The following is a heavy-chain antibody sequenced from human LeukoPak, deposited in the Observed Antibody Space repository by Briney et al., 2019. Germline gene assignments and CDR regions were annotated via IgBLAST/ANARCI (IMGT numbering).Heavy chain of an antibody. CDR2: IWYDGSNK. J-gene: IGHJ4*02. Sequence: PGGSLRLSCAASGFTFSSYGMHWVRQAPGKGLEWVAVIWYDGSNKYYAGSVKGRFTISIDNAENTLYLQMNSLRAEDTAVYYCAREVTGYGGGPLFDFWGQGILVTVSS. CDR1: GFTFSSYG. V-gene: IGHV3-33*01. CDR3: AREVTGYGGGPLFDF. D-gene: IGHD4-23*01.